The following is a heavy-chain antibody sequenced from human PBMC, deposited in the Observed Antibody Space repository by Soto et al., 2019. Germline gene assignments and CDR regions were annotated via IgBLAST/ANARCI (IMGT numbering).Heavy chain of an antibody. J-gene: IGHJ6*02. CDR3: TRCRITVAGASYAMDV. CDR1: GGSISSSSYY. Sequence: PSETLSLTCTVSGGSISSSSYYWGWIRQPPGKGLEWIGSIYYSGSTYHNPSLKSRVTISVDTSKTQFSLNLSSVTAADTAVYYCTRCRITVAGASYAMDVWGPGTTVTVSS. V-gene: IGHV4-39*01. D-gene: IGHD6-19*01. CDR2: IYYSGST.